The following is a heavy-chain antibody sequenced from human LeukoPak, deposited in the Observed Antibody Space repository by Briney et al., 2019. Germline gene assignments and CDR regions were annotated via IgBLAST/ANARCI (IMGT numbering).Heavy chain of an antibody. Sequence: SETLSLTCTVSGGSISSYYWSWIRQPAGKGLEWIGRIYTSGSTNYNPSLKSRVTISVDTSKNQFSLKLSSVTAADTAVYYCAREGYDFWSGYYTNWFDPWGQGTLVTVSS. V-gene: IGHV4-4*07. CDR1: GGSISSYY. J-gene: IGHJ5*02. CDR3: AREGYDFWSGYYTNWFDP. CDR2: IYTSGST. D-gene: IGHD3-3*01.